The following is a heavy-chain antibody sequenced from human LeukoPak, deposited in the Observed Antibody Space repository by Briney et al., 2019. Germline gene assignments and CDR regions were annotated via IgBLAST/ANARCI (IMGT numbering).Heavy chain of an antibody. J-gene: IGHJ4*02. Sequence: ASVKVSCKASGYTFTGYYMHWVRQAPGQGLEWMGWINPNSGGTNYAQKFQGRVTMTRDTSISTAYMELSRLRSDDTAVYYCARVPGIAARPYDYWGQGTLVTVSS. D-gene: IGHD6-6*01. CDR3: ARVPGIAARPYDY. CDR2: INPNSGGT. CDR1: GYTFTGYY. V-gene: IGHV1-2*02.